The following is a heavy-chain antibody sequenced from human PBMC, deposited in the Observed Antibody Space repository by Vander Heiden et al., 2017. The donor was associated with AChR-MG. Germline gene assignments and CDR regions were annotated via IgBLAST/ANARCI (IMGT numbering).Heavy chain of an antibody. Sequence: QVQLQESGPGLVKPSQTLSLTCPVSGGSISSGDYYWSWIRQPPGKGLEWIGYIYYSGSTYYNPSLKSRVTISVDTSKNQFSLKLSSVTAADTAVYYCARVNDSSGSPFDYWGQGTLVTVSS. D-gene: IGHD3-22*01. CDR3: ARVNDSSGSPFDY. CDR1: GGSISSGDYY. CDR2: IYYSGST. J-gene: IGHJ4*02. V-gene: IGHV4-30-4*01.